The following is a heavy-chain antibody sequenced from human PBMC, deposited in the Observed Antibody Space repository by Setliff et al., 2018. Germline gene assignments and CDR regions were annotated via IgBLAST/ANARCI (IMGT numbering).Heavy chain of an antibody. Sequence: PSETLSLTCTVSGGSISSGSYYWSWIRQPAGKGLEWIGRIYTSGSTNYNPSLKSRVTISVDTSKNQFSLKLSPVTAADTAVYYCARDRGYSYGSTFHYYYGMDVWGQGTTVTVSS. V-gene: IGHV4-61*02. CDR3: ARDRGYSYGSTFHYYYGMDV. CDR2: IYTSGST. D-gene: IGHD5-18*01. J-gene: IGHJ6*02. CDR1: GGSISSGSYY.